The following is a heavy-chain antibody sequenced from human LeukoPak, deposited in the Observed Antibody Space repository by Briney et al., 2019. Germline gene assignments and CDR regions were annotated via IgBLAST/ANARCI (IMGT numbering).Heavy chain of an antibody. CDR3: ARDLVGATNPYYYYYMDV. D-gene: IGHD1-26*01. Sequence: GGSLRLSCAASGFTFSSYSMNWVRQAPGKGLEWVANIKQDGSEKYYVDSVKGRFTISRDNAKNSLYLQMNSLRAEDTAVYYCARDLVGATNPYYYYYMDVWGKGTTVTVSS. CDR2: IKQDGSEK. V-gene: IGHV3-7*01. J-gene: IGHJ6*03. CDR1: GFTFSSYS.